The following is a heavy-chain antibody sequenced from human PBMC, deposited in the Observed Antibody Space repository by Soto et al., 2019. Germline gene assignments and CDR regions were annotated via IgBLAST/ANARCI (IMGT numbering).Heavy chain of an antibody. CDR1: GFTFSSYE. CDR2: ISSSGSTI. J-gene: IGHJ5*02. V-gene: IGHV3-48*03. CDR3: ARDGRYCSSTSCRRMEFDP. D-gene: IGHD2-2*01. Sequence: HPGGSLRLSCAASGFTFSSYEMNWVRQAPGKGLEWVSCISSSGSTIYYADSVKGRFTISRDNAKNSLYLQMNSLRAEDTAVYYCARDGRYCSSTSCRRMEFDPWGQGTLVTVSS.